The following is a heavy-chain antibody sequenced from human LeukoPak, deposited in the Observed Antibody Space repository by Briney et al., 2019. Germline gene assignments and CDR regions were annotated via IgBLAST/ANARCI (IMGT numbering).Heavy chain of an antibody. Sequence: PSQTLSLTCTVSGGSISSGGYYWSWIRQHPGKGLEWVVYIYYSGSTYYNPSLKSRVTISVDTSKNQFSLKLSSVTAADTAVYYCARFSTTLYGDYGFDYWGQGTLVTVSS. CDR1: GGSISSGGYY. CDR2: IYYSGST. V-gene: IGHV4-31*03. J-gene: IGHJ4*02. CDR3: ARFSTTLYGDYGFDY. D-gene: IGHD4-17*01.